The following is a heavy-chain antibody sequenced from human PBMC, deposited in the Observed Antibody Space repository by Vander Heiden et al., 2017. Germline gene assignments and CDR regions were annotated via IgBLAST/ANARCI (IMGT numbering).Heavy chain of an antibody. J-gene: IGHJ4*02. CDR3: AGDDLLSGIAY. CDR2: IYHSGIT. D-gene: IGHD3-3*01. CDR1: GVSISVNNW. V-gene: IGHV4-4*02. Sequence: VQLQESGPGLVKPSGTLSLTCAVSGVSISVNNWWSWVRQTPGKGLEWIGEIYHSGITNYNPSLQSRVSISLDKSKNQFSLTLTSVTAADTAMYYCAGDDLLSGIAYWGQGTLVTVSS.